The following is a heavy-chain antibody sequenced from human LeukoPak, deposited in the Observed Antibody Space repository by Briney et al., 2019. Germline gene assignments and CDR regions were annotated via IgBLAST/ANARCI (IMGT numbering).Heavy chain of an antibody. Sequence: GGSLRLSCAASGFTFNSYWMCWVRQAPGKGLEWVASIRHDGSERHYVDSVKGRFTISRDNAKSSLFLQINYLRAEDTAVYYCVRESLGFSIFGVLDVWGQGTTAIVSS. V-gene: IGHV3-7*01. CDR1: GFTFNSYW. CDR3: VRESLGFSIFGVLDV. D-gene: IGHD3-3*01. CDR2: IRHDGSER. J-gene: IGHJ6*02.